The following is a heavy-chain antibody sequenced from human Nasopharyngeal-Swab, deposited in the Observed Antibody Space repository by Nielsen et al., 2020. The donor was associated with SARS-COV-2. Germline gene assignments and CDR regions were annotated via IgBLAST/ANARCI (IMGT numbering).Heavy chain of an antibody. V-gene: IGHV4-59*01. J-gene: IGHJ6*03. D-gene: IGHD3-3*01. CDR2: IYYSGST. Sequence: IRQPPGKGLEWIGYIYYSGSTNYNPSLKSRVTISVDTSKNQFSLKLSSVTAADTAVYYCARVGGLWSAGFYYYYMDVWGKGTTVTV. CDR3: ARVGGLWSAGFYYYYMDV.